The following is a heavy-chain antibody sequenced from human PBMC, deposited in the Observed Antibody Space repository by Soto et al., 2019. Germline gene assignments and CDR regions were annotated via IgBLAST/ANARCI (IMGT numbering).Heavy chain of an antibody. Sequence: GASVKVSCKASGYTFTSYAMHWVRQAPGQRLEWMGWINAGNGNTKYSQKFQGRVTITRDTSASTAYMELSSLRSEDTAVYYCARTDIAAAPQELWNWFDPWGKGTLVTAPQ. CDR3: ARTDIAAAPQELWNWFDP. CDR2: INAGNGNT. D-gene: IGHD6-13*01. CDR1: GYTFTSYA. J-gene: IGHJ5*02. V-gene: IGHV1-3*01.